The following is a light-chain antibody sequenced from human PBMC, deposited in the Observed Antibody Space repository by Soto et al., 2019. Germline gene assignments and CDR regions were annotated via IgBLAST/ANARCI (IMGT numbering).Light chain of an antibody. V-gene: IGKV3-15*01. CDR3: QQYNNWPRT. J-gene: IGKJ1*01. CDR1: QSVSSN. CDR2: GPS. Sequence: EIVMTQSPATLSVSPGERATLSCRASQSVSSNLAGYQQKPGQAPRLLIYGPSTRATGIPARFSGSGSGTEFTLTISSLQSEDFAVYYCQQYNNWPRTFGQGTKVEIK.